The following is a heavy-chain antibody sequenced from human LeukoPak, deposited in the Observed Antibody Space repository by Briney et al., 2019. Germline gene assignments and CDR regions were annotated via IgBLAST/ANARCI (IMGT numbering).Heavy chain of an antibody. Sequence: GGSLRLSCAASGFTFSNYEMNWVRQAPGKGLEWISYISSSGGIIHYADSVKGRFTISRDNAKNSVYLQMNSLRAEDTAVCYCARAYYDLPGFWGQGTLVTVSS. D-gene: IGHD3-3*01. CDR3: ARAYYDLPGF. V-gene: IGHV3-48*03. CDR1: GFTFSNYE. J-gene: IGHJ4*02. CDR2: ISSSGGII.